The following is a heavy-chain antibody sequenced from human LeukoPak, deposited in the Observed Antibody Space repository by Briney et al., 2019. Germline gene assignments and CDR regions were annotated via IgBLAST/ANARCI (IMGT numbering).Heavy chain of an antibody. CDR2: ISSSGSTI. V-gene: IGHV3-11*04. D-gene: IGHD3-3*01. CDR3: ARVKRHVWSGHLIDY. CDR1: GFTFSDYY. Sequence: GGSLRLSCAASGFTFSDYYMSWIRQAPGKGLEWVSYISSSGSTIYYADSVKGRFTISRDNAKNSLYLQMNSLRAEDTAVYYCARVKRHVWSGHLIDYWGQGTLVTVSS. J-gene: IGHJ4*02.